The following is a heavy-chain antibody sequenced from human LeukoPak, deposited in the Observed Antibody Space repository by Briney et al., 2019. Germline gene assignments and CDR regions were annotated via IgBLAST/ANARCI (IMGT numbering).Heavy chain of an antibody. CDR3: ARVPAYYDILTGYYY. J-gene: IGHJ4*02. V-gene: IGHV3-21*01. CDR1: GFTFSSYN. D-gene: IGHD3-9*01. Sequence: GGSLRLSCAASGFTFSSYNMNWVRQAPGKGLEWVSSISSSSTYIYYADSVKGRFTISRDSAKNSLYLQMNSLRAEDTAVYYCARVPAYYDILTGYYYWGQGTLVTVSS. CDR2: ISSSSTYI.